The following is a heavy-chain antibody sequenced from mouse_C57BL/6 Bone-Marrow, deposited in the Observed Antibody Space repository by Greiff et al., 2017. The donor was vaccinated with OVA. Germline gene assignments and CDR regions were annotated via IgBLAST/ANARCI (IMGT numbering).Heavy chain of an antibody. CDR1: GFSLTSYG. V-gene: IGHV2-2*01. J-gene: IGHJ1*03. Sequence: VQVVESGPGLVQPSQSLSITCTVSGFSLTSYGVHWVRQSPGKGLEWLGVIWSGGSTDYNAAFISRLSISKDNSKSQVFFKMNSLQADDTAIYYCARPPYYGSSYWYFDVWGTGTTVTVSS. CDR3: ARPPYYGSSYWYFDV. D-gene: IGHD1-1*01. CDR2: IWSGGST.